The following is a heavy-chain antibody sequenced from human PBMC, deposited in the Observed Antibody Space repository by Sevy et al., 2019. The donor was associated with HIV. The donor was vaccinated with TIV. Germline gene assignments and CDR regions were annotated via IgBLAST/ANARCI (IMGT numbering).Heavy chain of an antibody. V-gene: IGHV3-30-3*01. CDR3: ALERLSSDVAEYYQN. D-gene: IGHD1-1*01. CDR1: GFTFNRYS. Sequence: GGSLRLSCTASGFTFNRYSMHWVRQAPGKGLEWVATISFDATNKHYPDSVKGRFTISRDNFQNSLFLQLDSLRPEDTAVYYCALERLSSDVAEYYQNWGQGTLVTVSS. CDR2: ISFDATNK. J-gene: IGHJ1*01.